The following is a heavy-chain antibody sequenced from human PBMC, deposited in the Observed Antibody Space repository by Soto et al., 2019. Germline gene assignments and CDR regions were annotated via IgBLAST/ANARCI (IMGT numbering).Heavy chain of an antibody. CDR1: GGSISSSSYY. D-gene: IGHD3-3*01. CDR3: AAKYNYDFWSGYYYYYGMDV. CDR2: IYYSGST. Sequence: SEPLSLTCTVSGGSISSSSYYWGWIREPRGKGLEWIGSIYYSGSTYYNPSLKSRVNISVDTSKNQFSLKLSSVTAADTAVYYCAAKYNYDFWSGYYYYYGMDVWGQGTTVT. V-gene: IGHV4-39*01. J-gene: IGHJ6*02.